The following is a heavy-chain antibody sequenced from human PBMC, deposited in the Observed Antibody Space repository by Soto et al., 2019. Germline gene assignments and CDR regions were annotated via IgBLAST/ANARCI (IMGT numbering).Heavy chain of an antibody. D-gene: IGHD5-12*01. V-gene: IGHV3-23*01. CDR1: GFTFSSYA. Sequence: PGGSLRLSCAASGFTFSSYAMSWVRQAPGKGLEWVSAISGSGGSTYYADSVKGRFTISRDNSKNTLYLQVNSLRADDTAVYYCAKGSGYDYTYYYHCYMDVWGKGTTVTVSS. CDR2: ISGSGGST. J-gene: IGHJ6*03. CDR3: AKGSGYDYTYYYHCYMDV.